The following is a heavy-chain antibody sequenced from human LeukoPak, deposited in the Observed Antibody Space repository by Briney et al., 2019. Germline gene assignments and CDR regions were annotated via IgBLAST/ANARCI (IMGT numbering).Heavy chain of an antibody. V-gene: IGHV3-23*01. CDR2: ISGSGRST. D-gene: IGHD2-2*02. CDR3: ARRLYCSSTSCYTYYYYYGMDV. CDR1: GFTFSSSA. J-gene: IGHJ6*02. Sequence: GGSLRLSCAASGFTFSSSAMSWVRQAPGKGLEWVSGISGSGRSTYYADSVKGRFTISRDNSKNTLYLQMNSLRAEDTAVYYCARRLYCSSTSCYTYYYYYGMDVWGQGTTVTVSS.